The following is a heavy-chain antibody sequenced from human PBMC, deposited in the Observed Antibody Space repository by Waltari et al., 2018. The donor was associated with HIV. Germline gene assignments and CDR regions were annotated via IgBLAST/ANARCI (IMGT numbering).Heavy chain of an antibody. CDR2: IYYTGRT. D-gene: IGHD3-3*01. V-gene: IGHV4-59*01. CDR3: ARGLFGVGSNWFDP. CDR1: GGSFISYH. Sequence: QVQLQESGPGLVKPSEILSLTCTVSGGSFISYHWSWIRQPPGKGLEWIGYIYYTGRTNCNPSLKSRVTISVDTSKNQFSLRLRSVTAADTAVYYCARGLFGVGSNWFDPWGQGILVTVSS. J-gene: IGHJ5*02.